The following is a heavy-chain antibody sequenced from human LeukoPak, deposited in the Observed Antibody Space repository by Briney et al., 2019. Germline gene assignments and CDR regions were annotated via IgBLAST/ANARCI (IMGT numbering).Heavy chain of an antibody. D-gene: IGHD4-17*01. J-gene: IGHJ6*03. CDR1: GFTFSSYS. V-gene: IGHV3-21*01. CDR3: ARSTDYYYYMDV. Sequence: PGGSLRLSCAASGFTFSSYSMSWVRQAPGKGLEWVSSISSSSCYIYYADSVKGRFTISRDNARNSLYLQMNSLRAEDTAVYYCARSTDYYYYMDVWGKGTTVTVSS. CDR2: ISSSSCYI.